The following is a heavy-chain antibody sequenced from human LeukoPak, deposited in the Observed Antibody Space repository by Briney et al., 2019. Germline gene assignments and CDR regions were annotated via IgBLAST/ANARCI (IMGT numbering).Heavy chain of an antibody. CDR2: MYHSGST. CDR3: ARVPGPNWFDP. J-gene: IGHJ5*02. CDR1: GGSISSYY. Sequence: SETLFLTCTVSGGSISSYYWGWIRQPPGKGLEWIGSMYHSGSTYYNPSLKSRVTISVDTSKNQFSLKLSSVTAADTAVYYCARVPGPNWFDPWGQGTLVTVSS. V-gene: IGHV4-38-2*02.